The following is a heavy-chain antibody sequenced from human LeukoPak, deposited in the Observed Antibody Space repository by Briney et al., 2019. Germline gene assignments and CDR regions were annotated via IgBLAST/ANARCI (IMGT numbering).Heavy chain of an antibody. J-gene: IGHJ4*02. CDR3: ATDRSSGTPERFDY. CDR2: INQDGSEK. V-gene: IGHV3-7*01. Sequence: PGGSLRLSCVTSGFTFSTYWVTWVRQAPGKGLEWVANINQDGSEKYYVDSVKGRSIVSRDNAEHSLYLQMSSLRAEDTAVYYCATDRSSGTPERFDYWGQGTLVTVSS. D-gene: IGHD1/OR15-1a*01. CDR1: GFTFSTYW.